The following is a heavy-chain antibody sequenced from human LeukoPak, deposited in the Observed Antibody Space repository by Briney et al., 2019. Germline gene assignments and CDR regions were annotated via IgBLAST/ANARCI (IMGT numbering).Heavy chain of an antibody. CDR3: SREQYDSGVGGD. CDR1: RFTLSSHL. CDR2: INSDGSST. D-gene: IGHD3-22*01. J-gene: IGHJ4*02. V-gene: IGHV3-74*01. Sequence: PGRCLRLSCAVSRFTLSSHLTHWVRQAPGKGPVWVSRINSDGSSTSYADSVKGRFTISRDNAKNTLYLQMNSLRAGDTAVYYCSREQYDSGVGGDWGQGTLVTVSS.